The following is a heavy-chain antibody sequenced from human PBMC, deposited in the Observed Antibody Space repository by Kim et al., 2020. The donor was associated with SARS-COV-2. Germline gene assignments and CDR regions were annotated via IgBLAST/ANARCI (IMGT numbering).Heavy chain of an antibody. CDR3: ARELVVVPVGIGDWNGAEDYYYYYGMDV. CDR2: IKSDGSSA. CDR1: GFTLSSYW. Sequence: GGSLRLSCAASGFTLSSYWMHWVRQVPGKGLEWVSRIKSDGSSASYADSVKGRFTIARDNAKNTLYLQLNSLRAEDTAVYFCARELVVVPVGIGDWNGAEDYYYYYGMDVWGQGTTVTVS. J-gene: IGHJ6*02. V-gene: IGHV3-74*01. D-gene: IGHD2-2*01.